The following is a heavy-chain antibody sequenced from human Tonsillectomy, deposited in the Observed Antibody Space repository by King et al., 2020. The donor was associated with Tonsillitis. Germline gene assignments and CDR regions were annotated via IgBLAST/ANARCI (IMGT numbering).Heavy chain of an antibody. D-gene: IGHD2-15*01. CDR3: ARGPRGYCSGGSCPDY. V-gene: IGHV1-2*02. CDR1: GYTFTGYY. CDR2: INPNSGGT. Sequence: QLVQSGAEVKKPGASVKVSCQASGYTFTGYYMHWVRQAPGQGLEWMGWINPNSGGTNYAQKFQGRVTMTRDTSISTAYMELSRLRSDDTAVYYCARGPRGYCSGGSCPDYWGQGTLVTVSS. J-gene: IGHJ4*02.